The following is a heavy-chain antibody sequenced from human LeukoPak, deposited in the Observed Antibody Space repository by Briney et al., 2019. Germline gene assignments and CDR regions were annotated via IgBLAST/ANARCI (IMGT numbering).Heavy chain of an antibody. Sequence: SETLSLTCTVSGGSISSYYWSWIRQPPGKGLEWIGYIYYSGSTNYNPSLKSRVTISVDTSKNQFSLKLSSVTAADTVVYYCARGGRDGYNYYFDYWGQGTLVTVSS. CDR1: GGSISSYY. J-gene: IGHJ4*02. V-gene: IGHV4-59*01. D-gene: IGHD5-24*01. CDR2: IYYSGST. CDR3: ARGGRDGYNYYFDY.